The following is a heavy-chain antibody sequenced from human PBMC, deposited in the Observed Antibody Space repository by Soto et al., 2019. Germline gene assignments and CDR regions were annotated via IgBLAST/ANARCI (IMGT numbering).Heavy chain of an antibody. CDR1: GFPISSPYS. CDR3: ARVTMVIRDSDHFGVDV. V-gene: IGHV4-38-2*02. CDR2: ISHTGTT. D-gene: IGHD4-17*01. J-gene: IGHJ6*02. Sequence: KSSETLSLTCLVSGFPISSPYSWGWIRQPPVKGLEWIGSISHTGTTSYSPSLTSRVSISVDTSKNQVSLKLTSVTAADTAVYFCARVTMVIRDSDHFGVDVWGHGTTVTVSS.